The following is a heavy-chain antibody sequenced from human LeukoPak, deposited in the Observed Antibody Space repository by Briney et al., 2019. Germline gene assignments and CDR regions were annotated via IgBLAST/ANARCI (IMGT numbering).Heavy chain of an antibody. CDR1: GFTFSSYG. Sequence: GGSLRLSCAASGFTFSSYGMHWVRQAPGKGLEWVTFIRYDGSNKYYADSVKGRFTISRDNSKNTLYLQMNSLRAEDTAMYYCAKDRDPYDSSGYGLFDYWGQGTLVTVSS. J-gene: IGHJ4*02. V-gene: IGHV3-30*02. CDR2: IRYDGSNK. D-gene: IGHD3-22*01. CDR3: AKDRDPYDSSGYGLFDY.